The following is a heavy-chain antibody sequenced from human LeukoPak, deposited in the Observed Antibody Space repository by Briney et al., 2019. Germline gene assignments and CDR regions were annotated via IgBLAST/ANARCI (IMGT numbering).Heavy chain of an antibody. Sequence: GGSLRLSCAASGFTFSSYAMSWVRQAPGRGLEWVSAISGSGGSTYYADSVKGRFTISKDNSKNTLYLQMNSLRAEDTAVYYCAKSTEGATKLSLYFDYWGQGTLVTASS. CDR2: ISGSGGST. CDR3: AKSTEGATKLSLYFDY. D-gene: IGHD1-26*01. CDR1: GFTFSSYA. V-gene: IGHV3-23*01. J-gene: IGHJ4*02.